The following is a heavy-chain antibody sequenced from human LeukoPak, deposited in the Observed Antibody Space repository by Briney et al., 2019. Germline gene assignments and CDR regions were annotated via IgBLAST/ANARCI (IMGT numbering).Heavy chain of an antibody. D-gene: IGHD6-13*01. CDR1: GYTLTGYY. Sequence: ASVKVSCEASGYTLTGYYMHWVRQAPGQGLEWMGWINPDSGGTKYAQKFQGRVTMTRDTSISTAYMELSGLRSDDTAVYYCARGSSSSWYKYFFDYWGQGTPVTVSS. J-gene: IGHJ4*02. CDR3: ARGSSSSWYKYFFDY. CDR2: INPDSGGT. V-gene: IGHV1-2*02.